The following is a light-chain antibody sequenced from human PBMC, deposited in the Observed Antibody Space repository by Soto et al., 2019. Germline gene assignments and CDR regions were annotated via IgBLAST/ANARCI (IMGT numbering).Light chain of an antibody. V-gene: IGKV3-20*01. CDR1: RRGISSY. CDR2: CAA. CDR3: HQYCSSSRT. J-gene: IGKJ1*01. Sequence: EIVLTQSPCTLSLSPGERATLSCRAGRRGISSYLGWYHQKPGQAPRRLMYCAASRATGSTEKFIGSGAWTDVTLTIIRREQDDVAAEYCHQYCSSSRTFGQGTKVDIK.